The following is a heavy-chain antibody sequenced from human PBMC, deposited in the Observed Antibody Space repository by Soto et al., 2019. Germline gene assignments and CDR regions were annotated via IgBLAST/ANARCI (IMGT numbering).Heavy chain of an antibody. CDR2: INWDGYSI. CDR1: GFKFDDHV. J-gene: IGHJ6*02. Sequence: PGGSLRLSCVASGFKFDDHVMHWVRQVPGKGLEWVGHINWDGYSIGYGDSVRGRFTISRDNAKNTLYLQMNSLRPEDTALYYCARSWSGSTSGRVXVWGRGTTVT. V-gene: IGHV3-9*01. D-gene: IGHD3-3*01. CDR3: ARSWSGSTSGRVXV.